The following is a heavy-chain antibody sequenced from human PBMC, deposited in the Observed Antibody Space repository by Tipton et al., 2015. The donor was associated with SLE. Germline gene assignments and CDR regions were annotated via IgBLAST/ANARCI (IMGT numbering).Heavy chain of an antibody. Sequence: TLSLTCTVSGGSMSNYYWNWIRQPPGKGLEWIGYIFYSGNTNYNPSLNSRVTISLDTSKNQFSLKLSSVTAADTAVYYCARSPPYCSGGTCYRRAYAFDFWGQGTMVTVSS. J-gene: IGHJ3*01. CDR3: ARSPPYCSGGTCYRRAYAFDF. CDR1: GGSMSNYY. V-gene: IGHV4-59*01. D-gene: IGHD2-15*01. CDR2: IFYSGNT.